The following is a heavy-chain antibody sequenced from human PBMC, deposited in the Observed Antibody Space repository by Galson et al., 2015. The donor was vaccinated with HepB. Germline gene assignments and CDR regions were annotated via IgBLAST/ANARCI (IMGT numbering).Heavy chain of an antibody. CDR2: INPNSGGT. CDR3: ARLGAPLTYALNYFDY. D-gene: IGHD3-16*01. Sequence: SVKVSCKASGYTFTGYYMHWVRQAPGQGLEWMGWINPNSGGTNYAQKFQGRVTMTRDTSISTAYMELSRLRSDDTAVYYCARLGAPLTYALNYFDYWGQGTLVTVSS. V-gene: IGHV1-2*02. CDR1: GYTFTGYY. J-gene: IGHJ4*02.